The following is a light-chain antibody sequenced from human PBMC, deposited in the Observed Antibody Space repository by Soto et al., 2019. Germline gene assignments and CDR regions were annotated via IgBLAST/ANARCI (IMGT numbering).Light chain of an antibody. CDR1: TGAVTSGYY. CDR2: STS. V-gene: IGLV7-43*01. J-gene: IGLJ2*01. Sequence: QAVVTQEPSLTVSPGGTVTLTCASSTGAVTSGYYPNWFQQKPGQAPRALIYSTSNKYSWTPARFSSSLLGGKAALTLSGVQPEDEAEYYCLLYYGGQLGVFGGGTQLTVL. CDR3: LLYYGGQLGV.